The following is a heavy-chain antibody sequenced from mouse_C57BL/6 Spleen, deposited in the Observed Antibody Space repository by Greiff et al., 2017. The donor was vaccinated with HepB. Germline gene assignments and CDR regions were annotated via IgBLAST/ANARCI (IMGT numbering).Heavy chain of an antibody. CDR2: IWGVGST. CDR1: GFSLTSYG. CDR3: ASSPSTGGFAY. V-gene: IGHV2-6*01. Sequence: VMLVESGPGLVAPSQSLSITCTVSGFSLTSYGVDWVRQSPGKGLEWLGVIWGVGSTNYNSALKSRLSISKDNSKSQVFLKMNSLQTDDTAMYYCASSPSTGGFAYWGQGTLVTVSA. J-gene: IGHJ3*01. D-gene: IGHD2-1*01.